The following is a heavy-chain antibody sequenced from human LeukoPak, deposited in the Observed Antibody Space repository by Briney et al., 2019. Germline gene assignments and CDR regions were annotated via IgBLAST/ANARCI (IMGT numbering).Heavy chain of an antibody. V-gene: IGHV3-53*01. CDR1: GLTVSSNY. CDR3: ARVVVGLTYYFDY. D-gene: IGHD1-26*01. Sequence: QPGGSLRLSCTASGLTVSSNYMTWVRQAPGKGLEWVSLIYSGGDTYYADSVKGRFTISRDNSKNTPYLQMNSLRAEDTAVYYCARVVVGLTYYFDYWGQGTLVTVSS. J-gene: IGHJ4*02. CDR2: IYSGGDT.